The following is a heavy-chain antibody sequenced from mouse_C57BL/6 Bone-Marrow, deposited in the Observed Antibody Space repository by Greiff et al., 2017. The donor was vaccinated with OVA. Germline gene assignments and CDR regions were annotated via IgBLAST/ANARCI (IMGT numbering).Heavy chain of an antibody. CDR3: EREGITTAYYYAMDY. J-gene: IGHJ4*01. CDR1: GYAFTNYL. CDR2: INPGSGGT. V-gene: IGHV1-54*01. D-gene: IGHD1-2*01. Sequence: QVQLQQSGAELVRPGTSVKVSCKASGYAFTNYLIEWVKQRPGQGLEWIGVINPGSGGTNYNEKFKGKATLTADKSSSTAYMQLSSLTSEDSAVYFCEREGITTAYYYAMDYWGQGTSVTVSS.